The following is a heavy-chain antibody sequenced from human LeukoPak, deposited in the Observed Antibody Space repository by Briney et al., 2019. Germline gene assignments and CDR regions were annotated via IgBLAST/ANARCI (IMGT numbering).Heavy chain of an antibody. J-gene: IGHJ4*02. Sequence: KPSETLSLTCTLSGGSISSYYWSWIRQPPGKGLEWIGYIYYSGGTNYNPSLKSRVTMSVDTSKNQFSLKLTSVTAADRAVYYCARHDSSGYYYWGQGILVTVSS. CDR3: ARHDSSGYYY. V-gene: IGHV4-59*08. D-gene: IGHD5-18*01. CDR2: IYYSGGT. CDR1: GGSISSYY.